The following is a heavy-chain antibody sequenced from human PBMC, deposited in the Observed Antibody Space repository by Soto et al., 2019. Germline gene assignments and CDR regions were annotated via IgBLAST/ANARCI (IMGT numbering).Heavy chain of an antibody. CDR2: IIPIFGTG. Sequence: QVQLVQSGAEVKKPGSSVKVSCKASGGTFSSYAISWVRQAPGQGLEWMGGIIPIFGTGNYAQKFQGRVTINADKSTSTAYMELSSLRSEDTAVYYCARGDSSGWYPYYWYFDLWGRGTLVTVSS. V-gene: IGHV1-69*06. CDR1: GGTFSSYA. J-gene: IGHJ2*01. D-gene: IGHD6-19*01. CDR3: ARGDSSGWYPYYWYFDL.